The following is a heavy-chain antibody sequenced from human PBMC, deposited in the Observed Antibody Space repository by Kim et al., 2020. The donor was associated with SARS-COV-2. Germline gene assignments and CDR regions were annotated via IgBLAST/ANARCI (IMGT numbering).Heavy chain of an antibody. CDR1: GFTFSSYG. CDR2: ISYDGSNK. Sequence: GGSLRLSCAASGFTFSSYGMHWVRQAPGKGLEWVAVISYDGSNKYYADSVKGRFTISRDNSKNTLYLQMNSLRAEDTAVYYCAKGRSGGEHYYYYGMDVWGQGTTVTVSS. V-gene: IGHV3-30*18. CDR3: AKGRSGGEHYYYYGMDV. D-gene: IGHD6-19*01. J-gene: IGHJ6*02.